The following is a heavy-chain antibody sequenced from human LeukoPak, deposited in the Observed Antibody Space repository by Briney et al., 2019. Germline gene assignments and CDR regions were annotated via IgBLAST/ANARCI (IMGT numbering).Heavy chain of an antibody. Sequence: GGSLRLSCAASGFTFSSYSMNWVRQAPGKGLEWVSSISSSSSYIYYADSVKGRFTISRDNAKNSLYPQMNSLRAEDTAVYYCARDGYYYDSSGYYTGNAFDIWGQGTMVTVSS. V-gene: IGHV3-21*01. CDR1: GFTFSSYS. CDR2: ISSSSSYI. D-gene: IGHD3-22*01. J-gene: IGHJ3*02. CDR3: ARDGYYYDSSGYYTGNAFDI.